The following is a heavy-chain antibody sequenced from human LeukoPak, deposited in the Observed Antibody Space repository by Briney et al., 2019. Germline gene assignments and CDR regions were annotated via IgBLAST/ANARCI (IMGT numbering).Heavy chain of an antibody. Sequence: SGPTLVKPTQTVTLTCIFSGFSITSSGEGVDWIRQAPGKAPGWLALIYWDDEKHYNPSLRTRLAITKDPLKNQVVLTMTNMDPADTGTYYCAHRRIKVSGSWFDPWGPGTLVTVSS. CDR2: IYWDDEK. CDR1: GFSITSSGEG. V-gene: IGHV2-5*02. D-gene: IGHD5/OR15-5a*01. CDR3: AHRRIKVSGSWFDP. J-gene: IGHJ5*02.